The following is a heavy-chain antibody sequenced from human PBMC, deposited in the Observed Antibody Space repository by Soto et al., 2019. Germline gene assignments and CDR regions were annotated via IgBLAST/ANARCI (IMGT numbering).Heavy chain of an antibody. CDR1: GFTFSSYA. D-gene: IGHD5-12*01. Sequence: PGGSLRLSCSASGFTFSSYAMHWVRQAPGKGLEYVSDSVKGGFTISRDNSKNTLYLQMSGLSADDTAVYYCVKSRGGNNFDFFDWGQGALVTVSS. V-gene: IGHV3-64D*06. J-gene: IGHJ4*02. CDR3: VKSRGGNNFDFFD.